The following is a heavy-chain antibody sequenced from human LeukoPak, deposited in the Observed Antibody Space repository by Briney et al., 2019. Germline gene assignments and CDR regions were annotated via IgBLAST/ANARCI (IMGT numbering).Heavy chain of an antibody. CDR2: FDPEDGET. CDR1: GYTLTELS. V-gene: IGHV1-24*01. D-gene: IGHD3-9*01. Sequence: ASVKVSCKVSGYTLTELSMHWVRQAPGKGLEWMGGFDPEDGETIYAQKFQGRVTMTEDTSTDTAYMGLSSLRSEDTAVYYCATGQTGTGEFYFDYWGQGTLVTVPS. CDR3: ATGQTGTGEFYFDY. J-gene: IGHJ4*02.